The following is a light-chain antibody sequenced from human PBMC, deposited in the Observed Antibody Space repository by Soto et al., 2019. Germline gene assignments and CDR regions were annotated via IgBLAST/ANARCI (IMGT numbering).Light chain of an antibody. V-gene: IGLV1-44*01. Sequence: QSVLTQTPSASRTPGQRVTISCSGSRSNIGSNTVNWYQHVPGTAPKLLIYANNQRPSGVPDRFSGSKSGTSASLAISGLQSEDEADYYCAAWDDSLNGPVFGGWTKVTVL. CDR3: AAWDDSLNGPV. CDR1: RSNIGSNT. J-gene: IGLJ3*02. CDR2: ANN.